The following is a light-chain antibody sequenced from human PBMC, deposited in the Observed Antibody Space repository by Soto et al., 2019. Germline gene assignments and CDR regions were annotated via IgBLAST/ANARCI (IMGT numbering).Light chain of an antibody. V-gene: IGKV3-15*01. CDR1: QSVSSY. J-gene: IGKJ1*01. Sequence: EIVMTQSPATLSISPGERATLSCRASQSVSSYLAWYQQKPGQAPRLLIYGASKRAIGLPARFSGSGSGTEFTLTITSLQSEDFAVYYCQQYNKWPQTFGQGTKVDI. CDR2: GAS. CDR3: QQYNKWPQT.